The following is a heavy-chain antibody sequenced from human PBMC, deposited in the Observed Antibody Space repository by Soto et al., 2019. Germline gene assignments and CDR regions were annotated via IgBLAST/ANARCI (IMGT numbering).Heavy chain of an antibody. V-gene: IGHV1-69*13. J-gene: IGHJ6*02. CDR2: IIPIFGTA. CDR1: GGTFSSYA. Sequence: SVKVSCKASGGTFSSYAISWVRQAPGQGLEWMGGIIPIFGTANYAQKFQGRVTITADESTSTAYMELSSLRSEDTAVYYCARVVRDFWSGSYYYGMAVWGQGTTVTVSS. CDR3: ARVVRDFWSGSYYYGMAV. D-gene: IGHD3-3*01.